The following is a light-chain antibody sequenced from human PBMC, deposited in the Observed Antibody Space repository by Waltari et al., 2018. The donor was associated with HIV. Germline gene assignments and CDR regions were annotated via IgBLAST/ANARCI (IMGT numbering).Light chain of an antibody. Sequence: SISCKSSQSLLHSDGRTYLYWYLQKPGQPPQLLIYEVSSRFSGVPDRFSGSGSGTDFTLKISRVEAEDVGLYYCIQSLQLPWTFGQGTKVDIK. CDR1: QSLLHSDGRTY. V-gene: IGKV2D-29*01. J-gene: IGKJ1*01. CDR3: IQSLQLPWT. CDR2: EVS.